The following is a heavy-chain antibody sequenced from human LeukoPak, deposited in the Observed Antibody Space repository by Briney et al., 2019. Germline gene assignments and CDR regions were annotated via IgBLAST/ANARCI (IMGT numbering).Heavy chain of an antibody. J-gene: IGHJ4*02. CDR3: ARQFDSSGWGPFDY. V-gene: IGHV5-51*01. Sequence: GESLKISCKGSGYSFASYWIGWVRQVPGKGLEWMGIMYPGDSDTRYSPSFRGQVTISADKSINTVYLQWNSLKASDTAMYYCARQFDSSGWGPFDYWGQGTLVTVSS. CDR1: GYSFASYW. D-gene: IGHD6-19*01. CDR2: MYPGDSDT.